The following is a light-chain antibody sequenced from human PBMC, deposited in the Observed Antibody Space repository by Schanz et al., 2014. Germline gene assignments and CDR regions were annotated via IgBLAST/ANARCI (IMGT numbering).Light chain of an antibody. CDR1: SSDVGGYNY. V-gene: IGLV2-8*01. CDR2: DVS. J-gene: IGLJ3*02. Sequence: QSALTQPPSASGSPGQSVTISCTGTSSDVGGYNYVSWYQHHPGKAPKVMIYDVSKRPSGVPDRFSGSKSGNTVSLTISGLQAEDEGDYYCCSYAGSSTWVFGGGTKLTVL. CDR3: CSYAGSSTWV.